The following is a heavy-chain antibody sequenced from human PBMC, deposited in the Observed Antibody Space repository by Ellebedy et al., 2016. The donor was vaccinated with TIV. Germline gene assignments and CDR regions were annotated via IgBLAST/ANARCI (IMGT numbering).Heavy chain of an antibody. CDR3: AKVGELFYGELPLDYFDY. J-gene: IGHJ4*02. CDR1: GFTFSSYW. CDR2: IKQDGSEK. Sequence: GGSLRLSXAASGFTFSSYWMSWVRQAPGKGLEWVANIKQDGSEKYYVDSVKGRFTISRDNAKNSLYLQMNSLRAEDTAVYYCAKVGELFYGELPLDYFDYWGQGTLVTVSS. V-gene: IGHV3-7*03. D-gene: IGHD3-16*02.